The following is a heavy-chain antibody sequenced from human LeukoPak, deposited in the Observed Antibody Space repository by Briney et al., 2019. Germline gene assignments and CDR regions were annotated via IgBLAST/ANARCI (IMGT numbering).Heavy chain of an antibody. CDR2: ISYDGSNK. CDR3: AKGLEMTTVTTFLFDY. D-gene: IGHD4-17*01. CDR1: GISFSAHG. Sequence: TGGSLRLSCAASGISFSAHGMHWVRQAPGKGLEWVAVISYDGSNKYYADSVKGRFTISRDNSKNTLYLQMNSLRAEDTAVYYCAKGLEMTTVTTFLFDYWGQGTLVTVSS. J-gene: IGHJ4*02. V-gene: IGHV3-30*18.